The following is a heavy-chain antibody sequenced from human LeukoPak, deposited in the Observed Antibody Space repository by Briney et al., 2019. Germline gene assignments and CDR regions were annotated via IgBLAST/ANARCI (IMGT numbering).Heavy chain of an antibody. Sequence: PGGSLRLSCAASGFTFSGYSMNWVRQAPGKGLEWVSSISSSSSYIYYADSVKGRSTISRDNAKNSLYLQMNSLRAEDTAVYYCARQKNSGSAFDFWGQGTLVTVSS. CDR1: GFTFSGYS. CDR2: ISSSSSYI. J-gene: IGHJ4*02. CDR3: ARQKNSGSAFDF. V-gene: IGHV3-21*01. D-gene: IGHD1-26*01.